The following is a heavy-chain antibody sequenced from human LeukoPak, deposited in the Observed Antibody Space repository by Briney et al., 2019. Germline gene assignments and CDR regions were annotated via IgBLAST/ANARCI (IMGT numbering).Heavy chain of an antibody. CDR1: GDSISGSSYY. D-gene: IGHD6-25*01. J-gene: IGHJ5*02. Sequence: SGTLSLTCTVSGDSISGSSYYWAWIRQPPGKGLEWIGAIYYNGRTFYNPSLESRVTISVDTSKNQFSLKLTSVTAADTAVYYCARRSGRTPNYFDPWGQGTRVTVSS. CDR3: ARRSGRTPNYFDP. CDR2: IYYNGRT. V-gene: IGHV4-39*01.